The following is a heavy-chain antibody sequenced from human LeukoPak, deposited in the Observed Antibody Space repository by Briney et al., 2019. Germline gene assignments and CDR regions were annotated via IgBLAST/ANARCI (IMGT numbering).Heavy chain of an antibody. D-gene: IGHD1-20*01. J-gene: IGHJ4*02. CDR3: ARGAYNWNDGDY. CDR1: GFTFGDYG. V-gene: IGHV3-21*01. Sequence: IPGGSLRLSCITSGFTFGDYGLSWVRQAPGKGLEWVSSISSSSSYIYYADSVKGRFTISRDNAKNSLYLQMNSLRAEDTAVYYCARGAYNWNDGDYWGQGTLVTVSS. CDR2: ISSSSSYI.